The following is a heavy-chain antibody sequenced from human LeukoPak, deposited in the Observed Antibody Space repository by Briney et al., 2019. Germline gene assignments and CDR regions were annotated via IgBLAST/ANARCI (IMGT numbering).Heavy chain of an antibody. CDR3: ASLIAVWSWFVP. J-gene: IGHJ5*02. Sequence: PSETLSLTCTVSGGSISRSSNYWGWIRQPPGKGLEWIGHIYYSGITYNNPSLKSRLTISIDTSKNQFSLKLYSVTAADTAIYYCASLIAVWSWFVPWGQGTLVTVSS. CDR1: GGSISRSSNY. D-gene: IGHD6-19*01. V-gene: IGHV4-39*07. CDR2: IYYSGIT.